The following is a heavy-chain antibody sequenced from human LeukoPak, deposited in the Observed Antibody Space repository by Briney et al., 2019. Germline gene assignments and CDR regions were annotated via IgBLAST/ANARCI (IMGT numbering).Heavy chain of an antibody. CDR3: ASTPDYYDSSGYSDY. D-gene: IGHD3-22*01. CDR2: IYYSGST. V-gene: IGHV4-30-4*08. Sequence: SETLSLTCTVSGGSISSGDYSWSWIRQPPGKGLEWIGYIYYSGSTYYNPSLKSRVTISVDTSKNQFSLKLSSVTAADTTVYYCASTPDYYDSSGYSDYWGQGTLVTVSS. J-gene: IGHJ4*02. CDR1: GGSISSGDYS.